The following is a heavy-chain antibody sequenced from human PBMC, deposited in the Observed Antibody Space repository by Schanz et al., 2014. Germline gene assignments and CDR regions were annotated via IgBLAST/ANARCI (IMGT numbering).Heavy chain of an antibody. V-gene: IGHV3-30*03. J-gene: IGHJ4*02. CDR3: ARESSNDIVLVPGAVFDH. CDR1: GFTLSSYG. Sequence: QVRLVESGGGVVQPGRSLRLSCAASGFTLSSYGMHWVRQAPGKGLEWVAFINSDGTKRFYADSVKSRFTISRDNSRNTVYLQMNSLRPGDTAVYYCARESSNDIVLVPGAVFDHWGQGILVTVSS. CDR2: INSDGTKR. D-gene: IGHD2-2*01.